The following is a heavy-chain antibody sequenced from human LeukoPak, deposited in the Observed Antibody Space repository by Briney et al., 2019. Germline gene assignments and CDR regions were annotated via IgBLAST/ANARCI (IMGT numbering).Heavy chain of an antibody. CDR2: IGGSGGSI. CDR3: AKGDYDSSGYYYGLFDY. D-gene: IGHD3-22*01. J-gene: IGHJ4*02. CDR1: GFSFTSYA. V-gene: IGHV3-23*01. Sequence: GGSLRLSCTGSGFSFTSYAMSWVRQAPGKGLEWVSGIGGSGGSIYYADSVKGRFTISRDNSKNTLYLQMNSLRAEDTAVYYCAKGDYDSSGYYYGLFDYWGQGTLVTVSS.